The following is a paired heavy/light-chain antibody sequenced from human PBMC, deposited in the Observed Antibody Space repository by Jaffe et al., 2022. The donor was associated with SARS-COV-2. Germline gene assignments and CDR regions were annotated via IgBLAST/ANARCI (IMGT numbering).Light chain of an antibody. V-gene: IGKV1-27*01. CDR3: QNYNSAPQM. CDR1: QGISNY. J-gene: IGKJ1*01. CDR2: AAS. Sequence: DIQMTQSPSSLSASVGDRVTITCRASQGISNYLAWYQQKPGKVPKLLIYAASTLQSGVPSRFSGSGSGTDFTLTISSLQPEDVATYYCQNYNSAPQMFGQGTKVEIK.
Heavy chain of an antibody. CDR1: GFTVSSNY. V-gene: IGHV3-53*01. CDR3: AREGYNSSSPHRYYYYGMDV. D-gene: IGHD6-6*01. CDR2: IYSGGST. Sequence: EVQLVESGGGLIQPGGSLRVSCAASGFTVSSNYMSWVRQAPGKGLEWVSVIYSGGSTYYADSVKGRFTISRDSSKNTLYLQMNSLRAEDTAVYYCAREGYNSSSPHRYYYYGMDVWGQGTTVTVSS. J-gene: IGHJ6*02.